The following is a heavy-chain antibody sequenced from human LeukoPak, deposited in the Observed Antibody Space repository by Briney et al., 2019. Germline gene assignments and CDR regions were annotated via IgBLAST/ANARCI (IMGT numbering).Heavy chain of an antibody. D-gene: IGHD5-12*01. CDR3: ARVGASGYDYGAFDY. CDR1: GFTFINYW. CDR2: IKQDGSEK. J-gene: IGHJ4*02. V-gene: IGHV3-7*01. Sequence: LAGGSLRLSCAASGFTFINYWMSWVRQAPGKGLEWVANIKQDGSEKYYVDSVKDRFTISRDNAKNSLYLQMNSLRAEDTAVYYCARVGASGYDYGAFDYWGQGTLVTVSS.